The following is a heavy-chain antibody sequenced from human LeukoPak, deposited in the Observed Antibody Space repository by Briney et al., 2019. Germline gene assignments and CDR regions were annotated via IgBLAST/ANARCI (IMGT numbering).Heavy chain of an antibody. CDR2: IYTSGST. V-gene: IGHV4-61*02. CDR1: GGSISSGSYY. J-gene: IGHJ5*02. Sequence: SETLSLTCTVSGGSISSGSYYWSWIRQPAGKGLEWIGRIYTSGSTNYNPSHKSRVTISVDTSKNQFSLKLSSVTAADTAVYYCARVPLPAAIFDWFDPWGQGTLVTVSS. D-gene: IGHD2-2*01. CDR3: ARVPLPAAIFDWFDP.